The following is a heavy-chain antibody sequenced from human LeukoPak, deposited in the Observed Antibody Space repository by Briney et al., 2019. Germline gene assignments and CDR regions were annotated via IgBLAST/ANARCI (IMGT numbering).Heavy chain of an antibody. V-gene: IGHV4-59*01. CDR2: IYYSGST. Sequence: MTSETLSLTCTASGGSISSYYWSWIRQPPGKGLEWIGYIYYSGSTNYNPSLKSRVTISVDTSKNQFSLKLSSVTAADTAVYYCARGGSGSYVGNFDYWGQGTLVTVSS. D-gene: IGHD3-10*01. CDR1: GGSISSYY. J-gene: IGHJ4*02. CDR3: ARGGSGSYVGNFDY.